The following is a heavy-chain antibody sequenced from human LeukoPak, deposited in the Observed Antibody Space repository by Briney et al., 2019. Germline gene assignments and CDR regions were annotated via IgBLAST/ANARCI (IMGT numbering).Heavy chain of an antibody. CDR3: ARRGYDILTGYYNSFDY. V-gene: IGHV3-7*01. J-gene: IGHJ4*02. D-gene: IGHD3-9*01. Sequence: GGSLRLSCAASGFTVSSNYMSWVRQAPGKGLEWVANIKQDGSEKYYVDSVRGRFTISRDNAKNSLYLQMNSLRAEDTAVYYCARRGYDILTGYYNSFDYWGQGTLVTVSS. CDR2: IKQDGSEK. CDR1: GFTVSSNY.